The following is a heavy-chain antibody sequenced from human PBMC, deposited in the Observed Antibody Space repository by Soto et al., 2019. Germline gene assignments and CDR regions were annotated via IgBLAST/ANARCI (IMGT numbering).Heavy chain of an antibody. Sequence: ASVKVSCKASGYTFTSYDINWVRQATGQGPEWIGWMSPNTGTIVYAQKFQGRVTMTRNTSTSTAYMTLSSLRSEDTAVYYCARDRPGIKTYEAFDIWGQGTTVTVSS. CDR3: ARDRPGIKTYEAFDI. J-gene: IGHJ3*02. CDR1: GYTFTSYD. D-gene: IGHD1-20*01. V-gene: IGHV1-8*01. CDR2: MSPNTGTI.